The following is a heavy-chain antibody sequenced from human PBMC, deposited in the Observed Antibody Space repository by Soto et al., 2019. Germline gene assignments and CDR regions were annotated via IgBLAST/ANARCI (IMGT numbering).Heavy chain of an antibody. CDR3: ASHKTVPQYYFDY. J-gene: IGHJ4*02. CDR2: IIPIFGTA. V-gene: IGHV1-69*13. D-gene: IGHD2-2*01. Sequence: GASVKVSCKASGGTFSSYAISWVRQAPGQGLEWMGGIIPIFGTANYAQKFQGRVTITADESTSTAYMELSSLRSEDTAVYYCASHKTVPQYYFDYWGQGTLVTVSS. CDR1: GGTFSSYA.